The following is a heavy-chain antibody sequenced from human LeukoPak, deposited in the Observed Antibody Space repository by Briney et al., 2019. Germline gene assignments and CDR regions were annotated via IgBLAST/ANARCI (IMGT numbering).Heavy chain of an antibody. V-gene: IGHV3-21*01. J-gene: IGHJ4*02. CDR2: ISSSSSYI. D-gene: IGHD5-24*01. CDR1: GFTFSSYS. Sequence: PGGSLRLSCAASGFTFSSYSMNWVRQAPGKGLEWVSSISSSSSYIYYADSVKGRFTISRDNAKNSLYLQMNSLRAEDTAVYYCARSGPRRDGYIFDYWGQGTLVTVSS. CDR3: ARSGPRRDGYIFDY.